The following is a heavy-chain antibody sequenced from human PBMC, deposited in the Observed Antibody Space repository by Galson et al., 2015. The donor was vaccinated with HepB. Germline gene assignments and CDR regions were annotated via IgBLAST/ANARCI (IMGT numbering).Heavy chain of an antibody. Sequence: SVKVSCKASGYTFTSYYMHWVRQAPGQGLEWMGIINPSGGSTSYAQKFQGRVTMTRDTSTSTVYMELSSLRSEDTAVYYCARSGPSSLYYYDSRIFDYWGQGTLVTVSS. D-gene: IGHD3-22*01. J-gene: IGHJ4*02. CDR1: GYTFTSYY. V-gene: IGHV1-46*01. CDR2: INPSGGST. CDR3: ARSGPSSLYYYDSRIFDY.